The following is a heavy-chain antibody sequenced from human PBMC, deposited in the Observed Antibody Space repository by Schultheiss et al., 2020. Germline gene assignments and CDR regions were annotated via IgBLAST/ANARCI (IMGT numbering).Heavy chain of an antibody. D-gene: IGHD3-22*01. CDR1: GFTFSSYW. Sequence: GGSLRLSCAASGFTFSSYWMSWVRQAPGKGLEWVANIKQDGSEKYYVDSVKGRFTISRDNAKNSLYLQMNSLRAEDTAVYYCASPLYDSSAPEGYRGQGTLVTVSS. J-gene: IGHJ4*02. CDR2: IKQDGSEK. CDR3: ASPLYDSSAPEGY. V-gene: IGHV3-7*03.